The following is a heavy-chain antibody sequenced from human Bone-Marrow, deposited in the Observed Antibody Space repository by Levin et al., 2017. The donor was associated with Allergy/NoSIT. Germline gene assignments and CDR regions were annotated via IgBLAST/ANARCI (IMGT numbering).Heavy chain of an antibody. CDR2: INPGSGAT. CDR1: GYTFTAYY. Sequence: ASVKVSCKASGYTFTAYYIHWVRQAPGQGLEWMGWINPGSGATYYAQNFQGRITMTRDTSISTAYMELSSLRSDDTAVYYCATLQGVRGVRDAMDVWGQGTTVTVSS. CDR3: ATLQGVRGVRDAMDV. D-gene: IGHD3-10*01. V-gene: IGHV1-2*02. J-gene: IGHJ6*02.